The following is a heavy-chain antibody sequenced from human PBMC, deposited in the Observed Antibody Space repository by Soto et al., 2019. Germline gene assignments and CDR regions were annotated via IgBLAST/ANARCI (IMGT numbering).Heavy chain of an antibody. V-gene: IGHV5-51*01. Sequence: GESLKISCKGSGYSFTSYWIGWVRQMPGKGLEWMGIIYPGDSDTRYSPSFQGQVTISADKSISTAYLQWSSLKASDTAMYYCALHRIFGVVTDVFDIWGQGTMDTGSS. CDR1: GYSFTSYW. CDR2: IYPGDSDT. D-gene: IGHD3-3*01. CDR3: ALHRIFGVVTDVFDI. J-gene: IGHJ3*02.